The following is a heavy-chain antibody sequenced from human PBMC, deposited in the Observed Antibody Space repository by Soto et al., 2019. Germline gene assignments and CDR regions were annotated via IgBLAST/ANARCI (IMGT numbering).Heavy chain of an antibody. V-gene: IGHV3-23*01. J-gene: IGHJ4*02. CDR2: IGGSGGYK. CDR1: GFFFSSYA. CDR3: AKYAAMVSSAFTYFDS. Sequence: EVQLLESGGGLVQPGGSLRLSCAASGFFFSSYAMSWVRQAPGKGLEWVSGIGGSGGYKSYADSVKGRFTISRDNSKNSPYMQMESLGAEDTAVYYCAKYAAMVSSAFTYFDSWGQGTLVAVSS. D-gene: IGHD6-13*01.